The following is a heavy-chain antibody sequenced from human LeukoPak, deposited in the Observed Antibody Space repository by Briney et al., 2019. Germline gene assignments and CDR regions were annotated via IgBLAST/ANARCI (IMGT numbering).Heavy chain of an antibody. J-gene: IGHJ4*02. D-gene: IGHD3-22*01. CDR3: VKDHSSGYHDY. CDR2: ISRSGGST. Sequence: PGGTLRLSCAASGFTFSSYGMNWVRQAPGKGLEWISAISRSGGSTYYADSLRGRFTISRDNSKNTVFLQMNSLRAEDTAVYYCVKDHSSGYHDYWGQGTLVTVSS. V-gene: IGHV3-23*01. CDR1: GFTFSSYG.